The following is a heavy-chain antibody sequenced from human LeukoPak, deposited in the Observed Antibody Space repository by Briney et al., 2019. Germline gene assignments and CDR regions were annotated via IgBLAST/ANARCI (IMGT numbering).Heavy chain of an antibody. J-gene: IGHJ4*02. CDR2: IKSKTDGGTT. V-gene: IGHV3-15*01. CDR3: TTGGYGGQFDY. Sequence: GGSLRLSCAASGFAFSNAWMSWVRQAPGKGLEWVGRIKSKTDGGTTDYAAPVKGRFTMSRDDSKNTLYLQMNSLKTEDTAVYYCTTGGYGGQFDYWGQGTLVTVSS. CDR1: GFAFSNAW. D-gene: IGHD5-12*01.